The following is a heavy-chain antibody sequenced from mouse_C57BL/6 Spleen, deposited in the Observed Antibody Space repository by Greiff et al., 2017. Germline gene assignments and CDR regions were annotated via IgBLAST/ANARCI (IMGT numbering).Heavy chain of an antibody. Sequence: VQLQQPGAELVKPGASVKLSCKASGYTFTSYWMQWVKQRPGQGLEWIGEIDPSDSYTNYNQKFKGKATLTVDPSSSTAYMQLSSLTSEDSAVYYCARRNDAMDYWGQGTSVTVSS. J-gene: IGHJ4*01. CDR2: IDPSDSYT. V-gene: IGHV1-50*01. CDR1: GYTFTSYW. CDR3: ARRNDAMDY.